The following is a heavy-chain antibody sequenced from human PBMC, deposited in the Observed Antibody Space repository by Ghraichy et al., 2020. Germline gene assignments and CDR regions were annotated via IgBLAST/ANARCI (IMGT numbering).Heavy chain of an antibody. V-gene: IGHV4-39*01. CDR3: ATPSVGGYCSSTSCYEDYYYMDV. Sequence: SETLSLTCTVSGGSISSSSYYWGWIRQPPGKGLEWIGSIYYSGSTYYNPSLKSRVTISVDTSKNQFSLKLSSVTAADTAVYYCATPSVGGYCSSTSCYEDYYYMDVWGKGTTVTVSS. D-gene: IGHD2-2*03. CDR1: GGSISSSSYY. CDR2: IYYSGST. J-gene: IGHJ6*03.